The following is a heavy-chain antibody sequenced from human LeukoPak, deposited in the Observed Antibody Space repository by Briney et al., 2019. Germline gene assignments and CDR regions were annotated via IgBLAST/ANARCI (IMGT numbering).Heavy chain of an antibody. CDR3: ARGGNGWSFDY. CDR2: ISAYNGNT. V-gene: IGHV1-18*01. D-gene: IGHD6-19*01. CDR1: GYTFTSYG. J-gene: IGHJ4*02. Sequence: GASVKVSCKASGYTFTSYGISWVRQAPGQGLEWMGWISAYNGNTNYAQRVQGRVTMTTDTSTSTAYMELRSLKSGDTAVYYCARGGNGWSFDYWGQGTLVTVSS.